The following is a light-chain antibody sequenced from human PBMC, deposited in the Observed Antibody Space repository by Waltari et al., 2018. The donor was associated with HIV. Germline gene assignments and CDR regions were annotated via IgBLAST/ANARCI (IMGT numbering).Light chain of an antibody. Sequence: QSVLNQSPSASGTPGQRVIISCSGSRSNIGSNTLTSYQQFPGTAPKLLIYSYGQRPSGVPERFSGSKSATSASLAISGLRSEDEADYYCATWDDSLNAWVFGGGTKLTVL. CDR1: RSNIGSNT. V-gene: IGLV1-44*01. J-gene: IGLJ3*02. CDR3: ATWDDSLNAWV. CDR2: SYG.